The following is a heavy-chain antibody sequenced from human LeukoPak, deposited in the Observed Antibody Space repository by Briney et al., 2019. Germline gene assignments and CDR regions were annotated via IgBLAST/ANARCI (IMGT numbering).Heavy chain of an antibody. CDR3: ARESAVAGRGAFDI. CDR2: IWYDGSNK. Sequence: GGSLRLSCAASGFTFSSYGMHWVRQAPGKGLEWVAVIWYDGSNKYYADSVKGRFTISRDNSKNTLYLQMSSLRAEDTAVYYCARESAVAGRGAFDIWGQGTMVTVSS. D-gene: IGHD6-19*01. J-gene: IGHJ3*02. CDR1: GFTFSSYG. V-gene: IGHV3-33*01.